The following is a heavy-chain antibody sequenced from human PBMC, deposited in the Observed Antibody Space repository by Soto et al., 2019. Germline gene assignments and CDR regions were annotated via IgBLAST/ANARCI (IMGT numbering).Heavy chain of an antibody. D-gene: IGHD5-12*01. CDR2: IYYSGST. J-gene: IGHJ3*02. CDR3: ARGGWLQLNPDAFDI. Sequence: SETLSLTCTVSGGSISSYYWSWIRQPPGKGLEWIGYIYYSGSTNYNPSLKSRVTISVDTSKNQFSLKLSSVTAADTAVYYCARGGWLQLNPDAFDIWGQGTMVTVSS. CDR1: GGSISSYY. V-gene: IGHV4-59*01.